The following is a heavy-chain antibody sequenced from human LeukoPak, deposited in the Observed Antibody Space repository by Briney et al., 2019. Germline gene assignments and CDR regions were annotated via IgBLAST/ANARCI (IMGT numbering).Heavy chain of an antibody. CDR1: GFTFSSYA. CDR3: AKSRRRVRSSYCYFDC. J-gene: IGHJ4*02. Sequence: GGSLRLSCAASGFTFSSYAMSWVRQAPGKGLEWVSAICGSGGSTYYADSVKGRFTISRDNSKNTLYLQMNSLRAEDTAVYYCAKSRRRVRSSYCYFDCWGQGTLVTVSS. CDR2: ICGSGGST. V-gene: IGHV3-23*01. D-gene: IGHD6-13*01.